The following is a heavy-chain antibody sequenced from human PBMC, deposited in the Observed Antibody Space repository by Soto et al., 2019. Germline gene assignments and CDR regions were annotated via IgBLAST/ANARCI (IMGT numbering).Heavy chain of an antibody. V-gene: IGHV4-34*01. J-gene: IGHJ6*02. CDR3: ASTSRTYYGMDV. CDR2: INHSGST. Sequence: SETLSLTCAVYGGSFSCYYWIWIRQPPGKGLEWIGEINHSGSTNYNPSLKSRVTISVDTSKNQFSLKLSSVTAADTAVYYCASTSRTYYGMDVWGQGTTVTVSS. D-gene: IGHD1-7*01. CDR1: GGSFSCYY.